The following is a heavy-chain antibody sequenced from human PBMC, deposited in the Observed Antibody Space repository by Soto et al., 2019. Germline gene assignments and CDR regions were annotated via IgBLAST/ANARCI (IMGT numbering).Heavy chain of an antibody. CDR2: SRNKANSYTI. CDR3: ARSGPYSFDY. D-gene: IGHD1-26*01. CDR1: GFTFSDHY. J-gene: IGHJ4*02. Sequence: GGSLRLSCAASGFTFSDHYMDWVRQAPGKGLEWVGRSRNKANSYTIEYAASVKGRFTISRDDSQNSLYLQMNSLKTEDTAVYCCARSGPYSFDYWGQGTLVTVSS. V-gene: IGHV3-72*01.